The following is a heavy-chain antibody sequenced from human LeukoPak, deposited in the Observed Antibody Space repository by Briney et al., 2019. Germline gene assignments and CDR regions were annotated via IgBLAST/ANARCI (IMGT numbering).Heavy chain of an antibody. CDR2: IYYSGST. CDR1: GGSISSYY. Sequence: SETLSLTCTVPGGSISSYYWSWIRQPPGKGLEWMGYIYYSGSTKYNPSLKSRVTISVDTSKNQFSLNLSSVTAEDTAVYYCAEQGDCTSVCYPHYFAYWGQGSLVTVSS. J-gene: IGHJ4*02. CDR3: AEQGDCTSVCYPHYFAY. V-gene: IGHV4-59*01. D-gene: IGHD2-8*01.